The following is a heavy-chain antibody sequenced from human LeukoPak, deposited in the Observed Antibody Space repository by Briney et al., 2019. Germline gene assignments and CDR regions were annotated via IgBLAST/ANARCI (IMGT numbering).Heavy chain of an antibody. J-gene: IGHJ3*02. CDR3: ARGEYCGGRRCPDVFHI. Sequence: GGSLRLSCAASGFTVRSNYIPWVRQAPGKGLEWVSVIYSGGSTYYADSVKGRFTISRDNSKNTLYLQMNSLRAEDTAVYYCARGEYCGGRRCPDVFHIWGQGAMGTVS. V-gene: IGHV3-53*01. CDR1: GFTVRSNY. CDR2: IYSGGST. D-gene: IGHD2-15*01.